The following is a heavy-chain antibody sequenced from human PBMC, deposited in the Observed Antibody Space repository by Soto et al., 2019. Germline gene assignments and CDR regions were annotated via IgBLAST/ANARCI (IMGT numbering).Heavy chain of an antibody. CDR2: ISSDGSNE. J-gene: IGHJ4*02. Sequence: QVQLAESGGGVVQPGTSLRLSCAASGFTFSSHAMHWVRQAPGKGLEWVALISSDGSNEYYIDSVKGRFTISRDNSKNSLSLQRNSLRAEDTAVYYCARDHEESGNYFDYWGQGTLVTVSS. CDR1: GFTFSSHA. CDR3: ARDHEESGNYFDY. D-gene: IGHD1-26*01. V-gene: IGHV3-30*03.